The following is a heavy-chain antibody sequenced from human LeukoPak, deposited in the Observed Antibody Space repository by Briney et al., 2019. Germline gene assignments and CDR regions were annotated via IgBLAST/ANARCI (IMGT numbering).Heavy chain of an antibody. J-gene: IGHJ4*02. Sequence: ASVKVSCKASGYTFTNYDINWVRQATGQGLEWMVWVNPNTYNTGYAQKFQGRVTITRNTSISTAYMELSSLRSEDTAVYYCARGAGYCSSTSCSLGYWGQGTLVTVSS. CDR1: GYTFTNYD. CDR2: VNPNTYNT. V-gene: IGHV1-8*03. CDR3: ARGAGYCSSTSCSLGY. D-gene: IGHD2-2*01.